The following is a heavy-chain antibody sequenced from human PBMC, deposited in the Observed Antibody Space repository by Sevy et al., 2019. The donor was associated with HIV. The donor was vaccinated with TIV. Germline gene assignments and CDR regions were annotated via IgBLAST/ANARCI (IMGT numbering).Heavy chain of an antibody. CDR2: IYYSGST. J-gene: IGHJ4*02. Sequence: SETLSLTCTVSGDSISSSNFYWGWIRQPPGKGLEWVGSIYYSGSTYYNPPLKSRVTISVDTSKDQFSLKLRSVTAADTAVYYCARLFDDSSGPPSDYWGQGTLVTVSS. CDR1: GDSISSSNFY. V-gene: IGHV4-39*01. D-gene: IGHD3-22*01. CDR3: ARLFDDSSGPPSDY.